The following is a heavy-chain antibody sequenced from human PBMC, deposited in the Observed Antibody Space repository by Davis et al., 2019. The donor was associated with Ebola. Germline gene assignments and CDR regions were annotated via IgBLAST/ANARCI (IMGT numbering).Heavy chain of an antibody. D-gene: IGHD6-13*01. Sequence: GESLKISCAASGFTVSSNYMSWVRQAPGKGLEWVSVVYSGGSIYYADSVKDRFTIFRDNDKNSLYLQMNSLRAEDTAVYYCARDLSRGGGYSYYYYGMDVWGQGTTVTVSS. CDR3: ARDLSRGGGYSYYYYGMDV. CDR2: VYSGGSI. J-gene: IGHJ6*02. CDR1: GFTVSSNY. V-gene: IGHV3-66*01.